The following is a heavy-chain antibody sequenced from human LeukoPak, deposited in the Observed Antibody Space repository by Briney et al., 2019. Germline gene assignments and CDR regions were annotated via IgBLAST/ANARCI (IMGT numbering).Heavy chain of an antibody. CDR2: ISGGSGST. V-gene: IGHV3-23*01. Sequence: PGGSLRLSCAASGFTFSSYAMSWVRQAPGKGLAWVSTISGGSGSTYCADSVKGRFTISRDNAKNSLYLQMKSLRVEDTAVYYCARAPGDPPNYWGQGTLVTVSS. J-gene: IGHJ4*02. CDR1: GFTFSSYA. CDR3: ARAPGDPPNY.